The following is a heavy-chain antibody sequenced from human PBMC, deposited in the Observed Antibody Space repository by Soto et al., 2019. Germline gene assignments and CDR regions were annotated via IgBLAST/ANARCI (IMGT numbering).Heavy chain of an antibody. J-gene: IGHJ6*02. Sequence: SVKVSCKASGFTFTSSAVQWVRQARGQRLEWIGWIVVGSGNTNYAQKFQERVTITRDMSTSTAYMELSSLRSEDTAVYYCAVHSSGWSYYYYGMDVWGQGPTVTVSS. CDR2: IVVGSGNT. V-gene: IGHV1-58*01. CDR1: GFTFTSSA. CDR3: AVHSSGWSYYYYGMDV. D-gene: IGHD6-19*01.